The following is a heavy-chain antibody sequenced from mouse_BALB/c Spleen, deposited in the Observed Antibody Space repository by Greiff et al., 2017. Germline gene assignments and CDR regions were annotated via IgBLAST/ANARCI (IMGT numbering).Heavy chain of an antibody. Sequence: VQLQQSGAELVKPGASVKLSCKASGYTFTSYYMYWVKQRPGQGLEWIGGINPSNGGTNFNEKFKSKATLTVDKSSSTAYMQLSSLTSEDSAVYYCTRGGPAWFAYWGQGTLVTVSA. CDR2: INPSNGGT. J-gene: IGHJ3*01. CDR1: GYTFTSYY. D-gene: IGHD3-3*01. CDR3: TRGGPAWFAY. V-gene: IGHV1S81*02.